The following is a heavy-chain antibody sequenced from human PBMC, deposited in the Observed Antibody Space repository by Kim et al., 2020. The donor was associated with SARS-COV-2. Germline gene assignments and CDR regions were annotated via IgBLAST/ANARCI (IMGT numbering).Heavy chain of an antibody. D-gene: IGHD2-2*02. V-gene: IGHV3-23*01. CDR3: AKGXDXSSTSCYMNWFDP. Sequence: GGSLRLSCAASGFTFSSYAMSWVRQAPGKGLEWVSAISGSGGSTYYADSVKGRFXXSRDNSKNTLYLQMXXLRAEDTAVYXCAKGXDXSSTSCYMNWFDPWGQGTXVTVSS. CDR2: ISGSGGST. J-gene: IGHJ5*02. CDR1: GFTFSSYA.